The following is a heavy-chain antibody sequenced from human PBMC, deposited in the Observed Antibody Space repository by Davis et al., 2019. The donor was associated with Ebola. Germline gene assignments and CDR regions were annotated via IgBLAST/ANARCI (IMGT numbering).Heavy chain of an antibody. V-gene: IGHV1-2*06. CDR2: INPNSGGT. CDR3: ARTPLEWLFKDPFDR. CDR1: GYTFTSYG. D-gene: IGHD3-3*01. J-gene: IGHJ5*02. Sequence: ASVKVSCKTAGYTFTSYGLSWVRQAPGQGLEWMGRINPNSGGTNYAQKFQGRVTMTRDTSISTAYMELSRLRSDDTAVYYCARTPLEWLFKDPFDRWGQGTLVTVSS.